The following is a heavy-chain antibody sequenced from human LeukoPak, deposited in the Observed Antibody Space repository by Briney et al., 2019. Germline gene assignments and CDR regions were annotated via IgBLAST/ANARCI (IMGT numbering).Heavy chain of an antibody. J-gene: IGHJ4*02. CDR2: IIPIFGTA. D-gene: IGHD3-3*01. CDR3: QRITIFGVIIDFDY. V-gene: IGHV1-69*13. Sequence: SVKVSCKASGGTFSSYAISWVRQAPGQGLEWMGGIIPIFGTANYAQKFQGRVTITADESTSTAYMELSSLRSDDTAVYYCQRITIFGVIIDFDYWGQGTLVTVSS. CDR1: GGTFSSYA.